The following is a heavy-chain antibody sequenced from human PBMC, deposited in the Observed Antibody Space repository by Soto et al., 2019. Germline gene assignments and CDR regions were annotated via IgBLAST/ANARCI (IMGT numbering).Heavy chain of an antibody. Sequence: PSETLYLTCTVSGGSIKSDYYWTWVRQPPGGGLEWMGYKYYSGATDSDPSLKRRVSFSVDMSKNQFSLNLTSVTVADTAVYYCARGRPNYFYYGLDVWGQGIPVTLSS. J-gene: IGHJ6*02. CDR2: KYYSGAT. CDR3: ARGRPNYFYYGLDV. V-gene: IGHV4-30-4*01. CDR1: GGSIKSDYY.